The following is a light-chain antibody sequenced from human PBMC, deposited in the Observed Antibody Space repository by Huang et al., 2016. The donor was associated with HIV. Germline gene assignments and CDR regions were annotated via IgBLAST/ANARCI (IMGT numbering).Light chain of an antibody. CDR3: LQHKMHEAST. V-gene: IGKV1-17*03. Sequence: DIQMTQSPSAMSASVGDRVTITCRASHDIDNYLAWFQQKPGKAPKRLIFAASNLQRGVPSRFSASRSGTEFTLTISSRQPEDSATYYWLQHKMHEASTFGRGTKVEIK. CDR2: AAS. J-gene: IGKJ1*01. CDR1: HDIDNY.